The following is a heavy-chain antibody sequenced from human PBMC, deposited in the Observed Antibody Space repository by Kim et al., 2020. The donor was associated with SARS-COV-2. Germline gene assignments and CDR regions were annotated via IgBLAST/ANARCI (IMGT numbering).Heavy chain of an antibody. V-gene: IGHV3-23*01. CDR3: AKDLLSNASAAEFDY. J-gene: IGHJ4*02. Sequence: DSVKVRFTISRDKSKNTRYLQMDSLRAEDTAVYYCAKDLLSNASAAEFDYWGQGTLVTVSS. D-gene: IGHD6-13*01.